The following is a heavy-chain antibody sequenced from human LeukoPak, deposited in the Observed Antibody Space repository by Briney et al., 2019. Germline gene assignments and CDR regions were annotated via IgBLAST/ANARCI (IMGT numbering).Heavy chain of an antibody. Sequence: GRSLRLSCAASGFTFSSYAMHWVRQAPGKGLEWVAVISYDGSNKYYADSVKGRFTISRDNSKNTLYLQMNSLRAEDTAVYYCARDRRYYDSSGYFDAFDIWDQGTMVTVSS. CDR2: ISYDGSNK. V-gene: IGHV3-30*04. CDR3: ARDRRYYDSSGYFDAFDI. J-gene: IGHJ3*02. D-gene: IGHD3-22*01. CDR1: GFTFSSYA.